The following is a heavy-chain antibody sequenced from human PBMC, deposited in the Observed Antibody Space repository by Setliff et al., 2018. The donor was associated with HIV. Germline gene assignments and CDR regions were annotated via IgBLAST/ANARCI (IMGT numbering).Heavy chain of an antibody. CDR2: INPSGDST. V-gene: IGHV1-46*01. CDR3: ARVSRSGWFFDW. J-gene: IGHJ4*02. CDR1: RFTFTRYY. Sequence: ASVKVSCKASRFTFTRYYMHWVRQAPGQGLEWMGIINPSGDSTTYAQKFQGRVTMTKDTSTSTAYMELRSLRSDDTAVYYCARVSRSGWFFDWWGQGSLVTAPQ. D-gene: IGHD6-19*01.